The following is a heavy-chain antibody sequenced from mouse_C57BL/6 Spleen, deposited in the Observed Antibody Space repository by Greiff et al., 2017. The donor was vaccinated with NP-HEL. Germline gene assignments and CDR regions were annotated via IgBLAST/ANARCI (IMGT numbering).Heavy chain of an antibody. J-gene: IGHJ3*01. CDR1: GYTFTSYW. V-gene: IGHV1-69*01. D-gene: IGHD3-3*01. CDR3: ARGDVGAWFAY. CDR2: IDPSDSYT. Sequence: VQLQQPGAELVMPGASVKLSCKASGYTFTSYWMHWVKQRPGQGLEWIGEIDPSDSYTNYNQKFKGKSTLTVDKSSSTAYMQLSSLTSEDSAVYYCARGDVGAWFAYWGQGTLVTVSA.